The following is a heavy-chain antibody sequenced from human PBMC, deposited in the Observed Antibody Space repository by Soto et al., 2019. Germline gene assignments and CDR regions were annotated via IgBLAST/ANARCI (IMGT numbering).Heavy chain of an antibody. V-gene: IGHV4-59*01. CDR3: ATETGTVGDFEH. Sequence: SDTLSLTCTVSGGSISSYYWSWIRQPPGNGLEWIGYIYYSGSTNYNPSLKSRVTISVETSKNQFSLKLTSLTAADPGVYHCATETGTVGDFEHWGQGTLVSVS. J-gene: IGHJ4*01. CDR1: GGSISSYY. CDR2: IYYSGST. D-gene: IGHD3-10*01.